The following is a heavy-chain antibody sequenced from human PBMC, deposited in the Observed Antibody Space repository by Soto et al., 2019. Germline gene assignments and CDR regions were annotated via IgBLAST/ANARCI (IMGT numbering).Heavy chain of an antibody. D-gene: IGHD3-16*01. CDR3: AKTIGNYATHPGDY. CDR2: ISGSGDTT. CDR1: GFTFSSYA. J-gene: IGHJ4*02. V-gene: IGHV3-23*01. Sequence: LSLSCAASGFTFSSYAMSWVRQAPGKGLDWVSAISGSGDTTYYADSVKGRFTISRDTSKNTLYLQMNSLRAEDTAVYYCAKTIGNYATHPGDYWGQGTLVTVSS.